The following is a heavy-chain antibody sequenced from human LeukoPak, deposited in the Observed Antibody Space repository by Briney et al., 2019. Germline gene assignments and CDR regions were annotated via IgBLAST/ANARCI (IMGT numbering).Heavy chain of an antibody. CDR2: IYTSGST. Sequence: PSQTLSLTCTVSGGSISSGSYYWGWIRQPAGKGLEWIGRIYTSGSTNYNPSLKSRVTISVDTSKNQFSLKLSSVTAADTAVYYCAREVVVVPAARTIYYFDYWGQGTLVTVSS. CDR3: AREVVVVPAARTIYYFDY. D-gene: IGHD2-2*01. CDR1: GGSISSGSYY. V-gene: IGHV4-61*02. J-gene: IGHJ4*02.